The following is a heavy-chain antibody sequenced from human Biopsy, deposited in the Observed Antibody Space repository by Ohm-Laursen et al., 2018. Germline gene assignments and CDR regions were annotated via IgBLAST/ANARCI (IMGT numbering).Heavy chain of an antibody. J-gene: IGHJ5*02. CDR3: ARGSPRRVSIFEASIYWFDT. V-gene: IGHV1-8*01. CDR1: GYSFTTYD. CDR2: MIPNSGKT. D-gene: IGHD6-6*01. Sequence: ASVKVSCKASGYSFTTYDVNWVRQARGQGLEWMGWMIPNSGKTSYAQRFQGRVTLTMNTSIGTAYMELSGLRSEDTAVYYCARGSPRRVSIFEASIYWFDTWGQGTLVTVSS.